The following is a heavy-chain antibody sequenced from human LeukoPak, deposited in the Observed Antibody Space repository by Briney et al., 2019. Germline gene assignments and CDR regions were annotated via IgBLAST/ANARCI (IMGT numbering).Heavy chain of an antibody. CDR3: ARDQYGDYALDY. CDR1: GFTFSSYS. CDR2: ISSISYI. V-gene: IGHV3-21*01. Sequence: GGSLRLSCAASGFTFSSYSMNWVRQAPGKGLEWVSSISSISYIYYADSVKGRFTISRDTAKDSLYLQMNSLRAEDTAVYYCARDQYGDYALDYWGQGTLVTVSS. D-gene: IGHD4-17*01. J-gene: IGHJ4*02.